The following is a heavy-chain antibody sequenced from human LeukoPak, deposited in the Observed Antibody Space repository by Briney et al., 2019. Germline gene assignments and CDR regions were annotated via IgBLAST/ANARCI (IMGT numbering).Heavy chain of an antibody. CDR3: ASNLYGSGNYFAY. V-gene: IGHV4-59*08. D-gene: IGHD3-10*01. J-gene: IGHJ4*02. CDR2: IYYSGST. CDR1: GGSISSYY. Sequence: SETLSLTCTVSGGSISSYYWGWIRQPPGKGVGWIGYIYYSGSTNYNPSLKSRVTISVDTSKNQFSLKLTSVTAGGTAVYYCASNLYGSGNYFAYWGQGTLVTVSS.